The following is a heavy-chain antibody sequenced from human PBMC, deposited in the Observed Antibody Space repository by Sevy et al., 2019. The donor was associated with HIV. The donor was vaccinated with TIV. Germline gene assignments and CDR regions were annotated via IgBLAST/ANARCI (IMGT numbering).Heavy chain of an antibody. Sequence: GESLKISCTASGFTFGDYAMSWVRQAPGKGLEWVGFIRSKAYGGTTEYAASVKGRFTISRDDSKSIAYLQMNSLKTEDTAVYYCTREGFTAPERDYWGQRTLVTVSS. CDR2: IRSKAYGGTT. CDR1: GFTFGDYA. V-gene: IGHV3-49*04. CDR3: TREGFTAPERDY. J-gene: IGHJ4*02.